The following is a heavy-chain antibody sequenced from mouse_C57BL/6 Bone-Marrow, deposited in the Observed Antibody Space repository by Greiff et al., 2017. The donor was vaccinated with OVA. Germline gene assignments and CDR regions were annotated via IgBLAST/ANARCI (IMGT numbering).Heavy chain of an antibody. D-gene: IGHD2-4*01. CDR1: GFSLTSYG. Sequence: VQVVESGPGLVAPSQSLSITCTVSGFSLTSYGVDWVRQSPGKGLEWLGEIWGVGSTNYNSALKSRLSISKDNSKSQVFLKMNSLQTDDTAMYYCASYYDYPWFAYWGQGTLVTVSA. J-gene: IGHJ3*01. CDR2: IWGVGST. V-gene: IGHV2-6*01. CDR3: ASYYDYPWFAY.